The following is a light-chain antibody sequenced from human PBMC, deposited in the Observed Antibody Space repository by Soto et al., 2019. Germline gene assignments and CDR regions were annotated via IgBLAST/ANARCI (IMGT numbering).Light chain of an antibody. CDR2: ATS. J-gene: IGKJ3*01. Sequence: DIQMTQFPSSLSASVGDRVTITCRASQGISNHLAWYQQKPGKVPKLLIYATSTLQSGVPSRFSGSGSGTDFTLTISSLQPEDVATYYCQKYNSALTFSPGTKVDIK. CDR1: QGISNH. CDR3: QKYNSALT. V-gene: IGKV1-27*01.